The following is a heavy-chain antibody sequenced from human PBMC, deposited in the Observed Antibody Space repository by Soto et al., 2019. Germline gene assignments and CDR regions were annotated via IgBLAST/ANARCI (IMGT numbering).Heavy chain of an antibody. CDR2: IYYSGSN. CDR1: GKSICSYF. CDR3: ARGWWEREGYVMDV. Sequence: SGTLSLTCTLIGKSICSYFLGWIRQPPGKEMQYIGYIYYSGSNNYNPSLKGRVTISDDTSTNQFSLTLSSVTAADTAVYYCARGWWEREGYVMDVWGQGTTVT. J-gene: IGHJ6*02. V-gene: IGHV4-59*08. D-gene: IGHD1-26*01.